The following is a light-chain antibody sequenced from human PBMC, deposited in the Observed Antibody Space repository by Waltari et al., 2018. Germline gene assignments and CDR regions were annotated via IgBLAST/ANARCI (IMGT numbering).Light chain of an antibody. CDR3: QTWGSGIVT. Sequence: QPVLTQSPSASASLGASVKLTCTLSTGHSDFAIAWHQQQPERGPRYLMTRNREGRHTKGDAIPVRFSGSSAGAERYLSISSLQSEDEAAYYCQTWGSGIVTFGGGTQLTVL. V-gene: IGLV4-69*01. CDR1: TGHSDFA. CDR2: RNREGRH. J-gene: IGLJ2*01.